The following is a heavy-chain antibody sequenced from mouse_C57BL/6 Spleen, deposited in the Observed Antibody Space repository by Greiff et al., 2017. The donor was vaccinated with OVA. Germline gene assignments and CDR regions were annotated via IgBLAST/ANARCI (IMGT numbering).Heavy chain of an antibody. Sequence: EVQLQQSGGGLVKPGGSLKLSCAASGFTFSSYTMSWVRQTPEKRLEWVATISGGGGNTYYPDSVKGRFTISRDNAKNTLYLQMSSLRSEDTALYYCATLTGKTDYAMDYWGQGTSVTVSS. CDR3: ATLTGKTDYAMDY. V-gene: IGHV5-9*04. CDR2: ISGGGGNT. J-gene: IGHJ4*01. D-gene: IGHD4-1*01. CDR1: GFTFSSYT.